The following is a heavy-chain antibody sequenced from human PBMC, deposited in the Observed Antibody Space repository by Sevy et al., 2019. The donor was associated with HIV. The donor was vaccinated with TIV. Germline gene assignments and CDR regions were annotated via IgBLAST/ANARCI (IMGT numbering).Heavy chain of an antibody. D-gene: IGHD6-13*01. CDR3: AGGAAAGRRFDS. V-gene: IGHV3-9*01. CDR2: ISWNSGSI. Sequence: GGSLRLFCVVSGLTFGDYAMHWVRRPPGKGLEWVSGISWNSGSIGYADSVKGRFTISRDNAKKSLYLQMNSLRIEDTALYYCAGGAAAGRRFDSWGQGTLVTVSS. CDR1: GLTFGDYA. J-gene: IGHJ5*01.